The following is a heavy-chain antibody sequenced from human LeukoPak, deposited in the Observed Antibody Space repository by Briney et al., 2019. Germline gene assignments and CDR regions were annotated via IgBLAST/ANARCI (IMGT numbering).Heavy chain of an antibody. D-gene: IGHD2-15*01. V-gene: IGHV4-59*01. J-gene: IGHJ5*02. CDR3: ARAVVVAATVKWFDP. Sequence: SETLSLTCTVSGGSISGYYWSWIRQSPGKGLEWIGYIYCSGSTNYNPSLKSRVTMSVDTSKNHFSLKVSSVTAADTAVYYCARAVVVAATVKWFDPWGQGTLVTVSS. CDR2: IYCSGST. CDR1: GGSISGYY.